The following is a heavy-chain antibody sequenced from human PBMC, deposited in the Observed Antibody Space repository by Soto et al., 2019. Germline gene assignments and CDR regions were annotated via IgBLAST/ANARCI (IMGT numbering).Heavy chain of an antibody. D-gene: IGHD3-22*01. CDR2: IHYSGST. V-gene: IGHV4-31*03. CDR3: AGGPASSRSYPDPCYYYAMDV. J-gene: IGHJ6*02. CDR1: GGSISSGGYY. Sequence: QVQLQESGPGLVKPSQTLSLTCTVSGGSISSGGYYWSWIRQHPGKGLEWIGYIHYSGSTYYNPSVKSRVTISLETSNTHSSLKLSSLTAPATAVYYCAGGPASSRSYPDPCYYYAMDVWGQGTTVTVSS.